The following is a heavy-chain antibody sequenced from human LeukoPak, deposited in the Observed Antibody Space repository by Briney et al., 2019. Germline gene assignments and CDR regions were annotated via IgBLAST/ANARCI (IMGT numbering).Heavy chain of an antibody. CDR2: ISISGTTI. V-gene: IGHV3-48*03. J-gene: IGHJ4*02. Sequence: GALSLSYEASGFAFSTYEMNWVRPAPGKGLEWVSYISISGTTIYYADSVKGRFTISRDNAKNSLYLQMNSLRAEDTAVYHCARGSYGGLRGIFDYWGQGTLVTVSS. CDR3: ARGSYGGLRGIFDY. D-gene: IGHD4-23*01. CDR1: GFAFSTYE.